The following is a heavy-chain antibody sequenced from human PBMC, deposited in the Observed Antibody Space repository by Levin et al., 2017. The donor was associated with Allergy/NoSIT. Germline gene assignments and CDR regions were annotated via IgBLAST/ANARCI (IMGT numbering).Heavy chain of an antibody. J-gene: IGHJ5*02. Sequence: GSLRLSCSVSDYSITNGYYWGWIRQPPGKGLEWIGTIYHSGNTYYTPSLKSRITMSVDTSKNRFSLRLNSVTAADTAVYYCARISGAGWFDPWGQGTLVTVSS. CDR2: IYHSGNT. V-gene: IGHV4-38-2*01. CDR3: ARISGAGWFDP. D-gene: IGHD1-26*01. CDR1: DYSITNGYY.